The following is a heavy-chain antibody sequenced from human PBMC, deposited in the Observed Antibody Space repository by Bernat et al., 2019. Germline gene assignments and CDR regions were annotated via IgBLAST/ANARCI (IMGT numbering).Heavy chain of an antibody. CDR1: GFTFGDYA. V-gene: IGHV3-49*04. Sequence: EVQLVESGGGLVKPGGSLRLSCTASGFTFGDYAMSWVRQAPGEGLEWVGFMRSKTYGGTTEYAASVKGRFTISRDDSKSIAYLQMDSLKTEDTAVYYCARERIASAGVIDFWGQGTLVTVSS. D-gene: IGHD6-13*01. J-gene: IGHJ4*02. CDR2: MRSKTYGGTT. CDR3: ARERIASAGVIDF.